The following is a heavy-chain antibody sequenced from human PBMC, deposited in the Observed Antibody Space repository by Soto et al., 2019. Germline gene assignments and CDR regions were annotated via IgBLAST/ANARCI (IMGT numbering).Heavy chain of an antibody. CDR1: GGTFSSYA. Sequence: QVQLVQSGAEVKKPGSSVKVSCKASGGTFSSYAISWVRQSTGQGLEWMGGIIPIFGTANYAQTFQGRVTLTTDESTSTAYMELSSLRSEDTAVYYCASPLLSDYYYYGMDVWGHGTTVTVSS. J-gene: IGHJ6*02. CDR2: IIPIFGTA. D-gene: IGHD2-15*01. CDR3: ASPLLSDYYYYGMDV. V-gene: IGHV1-69*05.